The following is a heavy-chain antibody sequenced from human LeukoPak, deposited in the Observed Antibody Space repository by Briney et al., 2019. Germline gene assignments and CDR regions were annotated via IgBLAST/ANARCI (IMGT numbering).Heavy chain of an antibody. D-gene: IGHD6-19*01. V-gene: IGHV1-2*02. J-gene: IGHJ4*02. CDR2: MNPNSGDT. CDR1: GYTFTAYY. Sequence: ASVKVSCKASGYTFTAYYMHWGRQAPGQGLEWMGWMNPNSGDTHYAQKLQGRVTMTRDTSVSAAYMELSRLSYDDTAVYYCARAGVAVGLDYWGQGTVVTVSS. CDR3: ARAGVAVGLDY.